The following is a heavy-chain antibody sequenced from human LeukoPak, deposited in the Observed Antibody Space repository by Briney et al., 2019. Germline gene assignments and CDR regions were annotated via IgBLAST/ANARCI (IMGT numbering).Heavy chain of an antibody. CDR2: ISSSSSYI. J-gene: IGHJ4*02. CDR3: AGNPATVKVDY. Sequence: VGSLRLSCAASGFTFSSYSMNWVRQAPGKGLEWVSSISSSSSYIYYADSVKGRFTISRDNAKNSLYLQMNSLRAEDTAVYYCAGNPATVKVDYWGQGTLVTVSS. D-gene: IGHD4-11*01. CDR1: GFTFSSYS. V-gene: IGHV3-21*01.